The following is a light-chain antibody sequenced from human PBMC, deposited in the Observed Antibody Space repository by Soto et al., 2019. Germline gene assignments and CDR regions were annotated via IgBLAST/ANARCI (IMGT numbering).Light chain of an antibody. CDR3: AEWEGSLSGGV. CDR1: SSNIGSNY. CDR2: SDV. J-gene: IGLJ3*02. Sequence: QSVLSQPPSASGTPGQGVIISCSGGSSNIGSNYVYWYRLLPGTAPKLGMLSDVTRPPGVSDRFSGSKSGTSASLAISGLRPEDEADYFCAEWEGSLSGGVFGGGTKVTVL. V-gene: IGLV1-47*02.